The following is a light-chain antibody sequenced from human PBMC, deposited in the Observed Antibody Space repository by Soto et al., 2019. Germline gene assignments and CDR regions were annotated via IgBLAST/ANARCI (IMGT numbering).Light chain of an antibody. J-gene: IGKJ4*01. Sequence: IVLTQSPATLSLSPGERATLSCTASQHVTTTYIAWYQQKFGQAPRLLSYGASTRATGTPDRFTGGGFGTYFTLTLSRVEPEDFAVYYCQQYDSSFTFGGGTKVEMK. CDR2: GAS. CDR1: QHVTTTY. V-gene: IGKV3-20*01. CDR3: QQYDSSFT.